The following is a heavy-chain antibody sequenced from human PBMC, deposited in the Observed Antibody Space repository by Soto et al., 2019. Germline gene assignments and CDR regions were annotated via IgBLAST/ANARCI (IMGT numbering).Heavy chain of an antibody. Sequence: QVQLQQWGAGLLKPSETLSLTCAVYGGSFSGYYWNWIRQPPGKGLEWIGEINHSGSTNYNPSLKRRVTISVDTSTNQFSLKLSSVTAADTAVYYCARGWGALFDYWGQGALVTVSS. CDR3: ARGWGALFDY. CDR1: GGSFSGYY. J-gene: IGHJ4*02. V-gene: IGHV4-34*01. CDR2: INHSGST. D-gene: IGHD7-27*01.